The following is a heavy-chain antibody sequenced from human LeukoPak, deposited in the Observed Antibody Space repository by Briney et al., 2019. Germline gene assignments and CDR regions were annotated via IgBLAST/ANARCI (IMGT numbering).Heavy chain of an antibody. CDR1: GFTFSSYG. Sequence: GGSLRLSCAASGFTFSSYGMHWVRQAPGKGLEWVAFIRYDGSNKYYADSVKGRFTISRDNSKNTLYLQMNSLRAEDTAVYYCAKDLLSHYYYYMDVWGKGTTVTISS. J-gene: IGHJ6*03. V-gene: IGHV3-30*02. CDR3: AKDLLSHYYYYMDV. D-gene: IGHD3-3*02. CDR2: IRYDGSNK.